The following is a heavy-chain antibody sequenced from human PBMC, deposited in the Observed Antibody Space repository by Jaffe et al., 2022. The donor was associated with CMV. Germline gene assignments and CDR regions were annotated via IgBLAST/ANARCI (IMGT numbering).Heavy chain of an antibody. Sequence: EVQLVESGGGLVQPGRSLRLSCTASGFTFGDYAMSWVRQAPGKGLEWVGFIRSKAYGGTTEYAASVKGRFTISRDDSKSIAYLQMNSLKTEDTAVYYCTRDVYSSGWYWYFDLWGRGTLVTVSS. CDR2: IRSKAYGGTT. J-gene: IGHJ2*01. CDR3: TRDVYSSGWYWYFDL. V-gene: IGHV3-49*04. D-gene: IGHD6-19*01. CDR1: GFTFGDYA.